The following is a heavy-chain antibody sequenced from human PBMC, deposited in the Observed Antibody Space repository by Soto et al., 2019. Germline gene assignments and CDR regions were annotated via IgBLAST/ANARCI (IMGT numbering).Heavy chain of an antibody. Sequence: QVQLQESGPGLVKPSETLSLTCTVSGGSISRYYWSWIRQPPGKGLEWIGYIYYSGSTNYNPSLKSRVTISVDTSKNQFSLKLSSVTAADTAVYYCASVLRGVNLYWGQGTLVTVSS. J-gene: IGHJ4*02. V-gene: IGHV4-59*01. CDR1: GGSISRYY. CDR2: IYYSGST. CDR3: ASVLRGVNLY. D-gene: IGHD3-10*01.